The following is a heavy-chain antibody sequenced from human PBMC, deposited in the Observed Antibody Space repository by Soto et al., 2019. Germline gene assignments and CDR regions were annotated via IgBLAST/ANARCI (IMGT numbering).Heavy chain of an antibody. V-gene: IGHV4-31*11. CDR3: ARGPPGYGDSHGEMYSYGMDV. Sequence: LSLTCAVSGGSISSGGYYWSWIRQHPGKGLEWIGYIYYSGSTYYNPSLKSRVTISVDTSKNQFSLKLSSVTAADTAVYYCARGPPGYGDSHGEMYSYGMDVWGQGTTVTVSS. CDR1: GGSISSGGYY. CDR2: IYYSGST. J-gene: IGHJ6*02. D-gene: IGHD4-17*01.